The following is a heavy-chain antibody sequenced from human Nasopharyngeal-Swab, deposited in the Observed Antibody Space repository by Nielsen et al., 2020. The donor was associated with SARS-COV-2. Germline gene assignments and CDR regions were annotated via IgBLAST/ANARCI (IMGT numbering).Heavy chain of an antibody. V-gene: IGHV1-3*01. D-gene: IGHD3-22*01. CDR2: INAGNGNT. J-gene: IGHJ4*02. Sequence: ASVKVSCKASGYTFTSYAMHWVRQAPGQRLEWMGWINAGNGNTKYSQKFQGRVTMTRDTSISTAYMELSRLRSDDTAVYYCARYYDSSNWGQGTLVTVSS. CDR1: GYTFTSYA. CDR3: ARYYDSSN.